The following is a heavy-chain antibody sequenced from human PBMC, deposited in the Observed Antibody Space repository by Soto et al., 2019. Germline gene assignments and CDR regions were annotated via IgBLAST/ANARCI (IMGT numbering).Heavy chain of an antibody. D-gene: IGHD6-13*01. J-gene: IGHJ5*02. CDR2: ISSNSAYI. CDR1: GFTFRSFT. CDR3: TRDASRDSSARGWFDP. Sequence: GGSLRLSCAASGFTFRSFTMNWVRQAPGKGLEWVSTISSNSAYIYYTDALRGRFTISRDNAKNSLHLQMNSLSAEDTAVYYCTRDASRDSSARGWFDPWGPGTLVTSPQ. V-gene: IGHV3-21*01.